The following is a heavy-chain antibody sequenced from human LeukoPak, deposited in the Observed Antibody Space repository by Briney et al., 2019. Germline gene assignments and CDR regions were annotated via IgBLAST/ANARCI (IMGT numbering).Heavy chain of an antibody. Sequence: GGSLRLSCAASGFTFSSYAMSWVRQAPGKGLEWVSGISGSGSATYYADSVKGRFTISRDNSKNTLYLQMNSLRAEDTAVYYCAKVPYYYDSSVHDPGYFDYWGQGTLVSVSS. CDR1: GFTFSSYA. J-gene: IGHJ4*02. CDR3: AKVPYYYDSSVHDPGYFDY. D-gene: IGHD3-22*01. V-gene: IGHV3-23*01. CDR2: ISGSGSAT.